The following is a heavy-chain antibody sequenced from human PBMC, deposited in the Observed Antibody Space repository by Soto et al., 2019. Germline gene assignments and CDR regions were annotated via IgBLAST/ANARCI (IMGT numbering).Heavy chain of an antibody. V-gene: IGHV4-34*01. J-gene: IGHJ5*02. Sequence: QVQLQQWGAGLLKPSETLSLTCAVYGGSFSGYYWSWIRQPAGKGLEWIGEINHSGSTNYNPSLKSRVTISVDTSKNQFSLKLSSVTAADTAVYYCARGGRGSSSWLVFWFDPWGQGTLVTVSS. D-gene: IGHD6-13*01. CDR1: GGSFSGYY. CDR2: INHSGST. CDR3: ARGGRGSSSWLVFWFDP.